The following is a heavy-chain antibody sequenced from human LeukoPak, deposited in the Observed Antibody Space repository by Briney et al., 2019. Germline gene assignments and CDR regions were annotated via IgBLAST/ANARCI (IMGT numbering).Heavy chain of an antibody. CDR2: ISSSSSTI. J-gene: IGHJ6*03. V-gene: IGHV3-48*01. CDR3: ARRGAGYYGSGSLWYMDV. CDR1: GFTFSSYE. D-gene: IGHD3-10*01. Sequence: GGSLRLSCAASGFTFSSYEMNWVRQAPGKGLEWVSYISSSSSTIYYADSVKGRFTISRDNAKNSLYLQMNSLRAEDTAVYYCARRGAGYYGSGSLWYMDVWGKGTTVTVSS.